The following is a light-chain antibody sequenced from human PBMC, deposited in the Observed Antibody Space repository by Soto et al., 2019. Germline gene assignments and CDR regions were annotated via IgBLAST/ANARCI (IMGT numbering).Light chain of an antibody. CDR2: DAS. V-gene: IGKV1-5*01. J-gene: IGKJ5*01. Sequence: EIQLTHTPSTFSASVVYDFTITCRASQTISRWLAWYQQKPGRAPKLLIYDASTLESGVPSRFSGSGSETEFTLTISRLQPDDFATYFCHSRAFGQGTRLEIK. CDR3: HSRA. CDR1: QTISRW.